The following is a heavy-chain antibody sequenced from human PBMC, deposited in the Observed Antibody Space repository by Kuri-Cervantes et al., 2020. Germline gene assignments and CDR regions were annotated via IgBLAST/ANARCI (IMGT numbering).Heavy chain of an antibody. CDR3: ARVLGGIDY. Sequence: GESLKISCAASGFTLSSYGMHWVRQAPGKGLEWVAVISYDGSNKYYADSVKGRFTISRDNSKNTLYLQMNSLRAEDTAVYYCARVLGGIDYWGQGTLVTVSS. V-gene: IGHV3-30*03. D-gene: IGHD3-16*01. CDR2: ISYDGSNK. CDR1: GFTLSSYG. J-gene: IGHJ4*02.